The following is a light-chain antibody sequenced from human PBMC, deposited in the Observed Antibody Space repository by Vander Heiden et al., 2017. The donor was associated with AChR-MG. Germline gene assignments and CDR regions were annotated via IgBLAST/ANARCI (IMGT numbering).Light chain of an antibody. CDR1: GSNIGSKS. CDR3: AAWDDSHVV. Sequence: QSVLTQSPSASETPWQRVPISCSGGGSNIGSKSVNCYHQLPGTAPKLLIHTDNRRPSEVPERFSGSESGTSASLVISVLQSEDEADYYCAAWDDSHVVFGGGTKLTVL. CDR2: TDN. V-gene: IGLV1-44*01. J-gene: IGLJ2*01.